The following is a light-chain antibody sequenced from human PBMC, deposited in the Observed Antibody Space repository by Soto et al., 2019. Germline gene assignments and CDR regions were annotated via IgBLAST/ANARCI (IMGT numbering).Light chain of an antibody. Sequence: EIVLTQSPGTLSLSPGERATLSCRASQSVSSSYLAWYQQKPGQAPRHLIYGASSRATGIPDRFSGSGSGTDFSLTISRLEPEDLAVYYCPQYGSSPPYTFGQGTKLEIK. J-gene: IGKJ2*01. V-gene: IGKV3-20*01. CDR2: GAS. CDR1: QSVSSSY. CDR3: PQYGSSPPYT.